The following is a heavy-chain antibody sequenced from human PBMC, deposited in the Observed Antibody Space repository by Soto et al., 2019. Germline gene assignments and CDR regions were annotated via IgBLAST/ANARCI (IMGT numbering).Heavy chain of an antibody. V-gene: IGHV3-21*06. D-gene: IGHD2-15*01. CDR1: GFTFSSCT. CDR3: SGCSGGACHKNDGMDV. CDR2: ISPSSGHI. J-gene: IGHJ6*02. Sequence: EVHLVESGGGLVKPGGSLRLSCAVSGFTFSSCTMNWVRQAPGKGLEWVSSISPSSGHIYYADSVKGRFTISRDNAKNSLFLKMNSLRGEDTAVYYCSGCSGGACHKNDGMDVWGQGTTVTVSS.